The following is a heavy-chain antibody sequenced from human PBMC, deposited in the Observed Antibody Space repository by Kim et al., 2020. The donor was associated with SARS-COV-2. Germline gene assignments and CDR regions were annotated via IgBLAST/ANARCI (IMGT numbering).Heavy chain of an antibody. V-gene: IGHV4-39*07. J-gene: IGHJ4*02. CDR3: ARVHSSGRDY. Sequence: STYYNPSLKGRVTISVDTSKNQFSLKLSSVTAADTAVYYCARVHSSGRDYWGQGTLVTVSS. D-gene: IGHD3-22*01. CDR2: ST.